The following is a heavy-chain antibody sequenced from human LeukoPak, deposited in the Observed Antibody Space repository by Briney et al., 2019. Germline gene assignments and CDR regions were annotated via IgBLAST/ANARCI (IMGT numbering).Heavy chain of an antibody. Sequence: GGSLRLSCVASGFTFSSYAMSWVRQAPGKGLEWVSAISGSGGSTYYADSVKGRFTISRDNSKNTLYLQMNSLRAEDTAVYYCAKDRDRDYYDSSGYYSGYWGQGTLVTVSS. V-gene: IGHV3-23*01. D-gene: IGHD3-22*01. CDR3: AKDRDRDYYDSSGYYSGY. J-gene: IGHJ4*02. CDR1: GFTFSSYA. CDR2: ISGSGGST.